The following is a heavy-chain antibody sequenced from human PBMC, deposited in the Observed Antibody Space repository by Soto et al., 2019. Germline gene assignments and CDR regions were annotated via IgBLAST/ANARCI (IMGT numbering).Heavy chain of an antibody. CDR3: AKTGTDGSWFDP. Sequence: SGPTLVNPTQTLTLACTFSGFSLSTSGMRVSWIRQPPGKALQWLARIDWDDDKFYTTSLRTRLTISKDTSKNQVVLTMTNMDPVDTATYYCAKTGTDGSWFDPWGQGTLVTVS. D-gene: IGHD1-1*01. CDR1: GFSLSTSGMR. J-gene: IGHJ5*02. CDR2: IDWDDDK. V-gene: IGHV2-70*04.